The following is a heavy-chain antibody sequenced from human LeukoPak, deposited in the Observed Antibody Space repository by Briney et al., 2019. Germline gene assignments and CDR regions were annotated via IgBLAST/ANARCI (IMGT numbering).Heavy chain of an antibody. J-gene: IGHJ4*02. CDR1: GFTLSSYA. V-gene: IGHV3-23*01. CDR3: AKDYYDTSGYYNRFDY. CDR2: VSGSGGST. Sequence: PGGSLRLSCEPSGFTLSSYAMSWFRQAPGKGLEWVSAVSGSGGSTYYADSVKGRFTISRDNSKNTLYLQMNSLRAEGTAVYYCAKDYYDTSGYYNRFDYWGQGTLVTVSS. D-gene: IGHD3-22*01.